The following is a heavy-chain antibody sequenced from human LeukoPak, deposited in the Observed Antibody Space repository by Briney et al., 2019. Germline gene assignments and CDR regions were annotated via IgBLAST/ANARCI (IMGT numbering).Heavy chain of an antibody. Sequence: GGSLRLSCAASGFTFSNYWMTWVRQAPGKGLEWVANINRDGSERYYVDSVKGRSTISRDDAKSSLYLQMNSLRAEDTAVYYCARRNAMDVWGQGTTVIVFS. CDR3: ARRNAMDV. J-gene: IGHJ6*02. CDR1: GFTFSNYW. V-gene: IGHV3-7*03. CDR2: INRDGSER.